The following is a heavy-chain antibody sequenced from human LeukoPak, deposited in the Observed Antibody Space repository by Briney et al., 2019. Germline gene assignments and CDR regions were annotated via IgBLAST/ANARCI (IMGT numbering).Heavy chain of an antibody. D-gene: IGHD1-1*01. CDR1: GYTFTSYG. CDR3: ATDTTSNWFDP. Sequence: ASVKVSRKASGYTFTSYGISWVRQAPGKGLEWMGLVDPEDGETIYAEKFQGRVTITADTSTDTAYMELSSLRSEDTAVYYCATDTTSNWFDPWGQGTLVTVSS. V-gene: IGHV1-69-2*01. CDR2: VDPEDGET. J-gene: IGHJ5*02.